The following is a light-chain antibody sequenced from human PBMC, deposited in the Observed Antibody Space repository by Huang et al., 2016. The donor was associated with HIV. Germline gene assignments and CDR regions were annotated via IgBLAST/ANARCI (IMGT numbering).Light chain of an antibody. CDR2: DAS. CDR3: QQRINWPS. V-gene: IGKV3-11*01. J-gene: IGKJ4*01. CDR1: QSVRSS. Sequence: EIVLTQSPPTLSLSAGKRATLSCRASQSVRSSLAWYQQKPGQAPRLLIYDASNRATGIPARFSGSGSGTDFTLAISSLEPEDFAVYFCQQRINWPSFGGGTKVEIK.